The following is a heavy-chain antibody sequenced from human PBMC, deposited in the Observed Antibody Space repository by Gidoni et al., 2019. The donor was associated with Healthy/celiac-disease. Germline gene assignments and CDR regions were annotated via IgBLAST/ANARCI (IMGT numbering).Heavy chain of an antibody. J-gene: IGHJ3*02. CDR1: GGSLSSGGYS. Sequence: QLQLQESGPGLVKPSQTLSLPCAVSGGSLSSGGYSWSWIRQPPGKGLEWIGYIYHSGSTYYNPSLKSRVTISVDRSKNQCSLKLSSVTAADTAVYYCAREGSRDAFDIWGQGTMVTVSS. CDR2: IYHSGST. CDR3: AREGSRDAFDI. V-gene: IGHV4-30-2*01. D-gene: IGHD2-2*01.